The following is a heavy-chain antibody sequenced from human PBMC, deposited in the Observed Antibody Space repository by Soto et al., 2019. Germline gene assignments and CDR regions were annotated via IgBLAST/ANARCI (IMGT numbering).Heavy chain of an antibody. CDR1: GYTFTSYG. Sequence: ASVKVSCKASGYTFTSYGISWVRQAPGQGLEWMGWISAYNGNTNYAQKLQGRVTMTTDTSTSTAYMELRSLRSDDTAVYYCAREGAGTSGLDYYYYYGMDVWGQGTTVTVS. D-gene: IGHD6-19*01. CDR2: ISAYNGNT. CDR3: AREGAGTSGLDYYYYYGMDV. V-gene: IGHV1-18*01. J-gene: IGHJ6*02.